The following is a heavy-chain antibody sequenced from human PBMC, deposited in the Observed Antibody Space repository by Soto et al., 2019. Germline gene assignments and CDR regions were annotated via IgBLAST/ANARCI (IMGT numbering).Heavy chain of an antibody. Sequence: GESLKISCAASGFTFSSYSMNWVRQAPGKGLEWVSYISSSSSTIYYADSVKGRFTISRDNAKNSLYLQMNSLRDEDTAVYYCARDRTPQYCSGGSCYSFPYYYGMDVWGQGTTVTVSS. CDR2: ISSSSSTI. J-gene: IGHJ6*02. D-gene: IGHD2-15*01. V-gene: IGHV3-48*02. CDR1: GFTFSSYS. CDR3: ARDRTPQYCSGGSCYSFPYYYGMDV.